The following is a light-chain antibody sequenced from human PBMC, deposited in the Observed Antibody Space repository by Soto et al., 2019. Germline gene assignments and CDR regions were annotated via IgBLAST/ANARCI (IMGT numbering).Light chain of an antibody. Sequence: QSALTQPASVAGSPGQSITISCTGTSSDVGGYDYVSWYQQHPGKAPKLIIYEVNNRPSGVSHRFSGSKSGNTASLTISGLQAGDEADYYCSSYTSSITPYVFGTGTKVTVL. CDR3: SSYTSSITPYV. V-gene: IGLV2-14*01. J-gene: IGLJ1*01. CDR1: SSDVGGYDY. CDR2: EVN.